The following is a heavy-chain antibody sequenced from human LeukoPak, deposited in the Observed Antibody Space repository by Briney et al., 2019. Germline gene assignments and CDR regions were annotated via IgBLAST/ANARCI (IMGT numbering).Heavy chain of an antibody. CDR3: ARMYCSRGSCYPFFYYYAMDV. CDR2: INSYNGKT. CDR1: GYTFTMNG. V-gene: IGHV1-18*01. D-gene: IGHD2-15*01. J-gene: IGHJ6*02. Sequence: GASVKVSCKASGYTFTMNGISWVRQAPGQGLEWMGWINSYNGKTNYAQRLQGRVTMTTDTSTSTAYMELRSLRSDDTAVYYCARMYCSRGSCYPFFYYYAMDVWGQGTTVTVSS.